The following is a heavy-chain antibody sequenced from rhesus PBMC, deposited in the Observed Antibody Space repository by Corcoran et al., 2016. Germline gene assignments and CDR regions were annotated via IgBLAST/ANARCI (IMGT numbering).Heavy chain of an antibody. Sequence: QVQLQASGPGLVKPSETLSLTCAVSGYSISSGYGWSWIRPPPVKGREWIGFRRASRWTTNSHPDSKILLHSSKDTSDNHCSLRLSSLTASDTAVYDGARVSRRSSGYPSWYVWGRGVLVTVSS. CDR3: ARVSRRSSGYPSWYV. J-gene: IGHJ5-2*02. CDR1: GYSISSGYG. CDR2: RRASRWTT. D-gene: IGHD5-24*01. V-gene: IGHV4-127*01.